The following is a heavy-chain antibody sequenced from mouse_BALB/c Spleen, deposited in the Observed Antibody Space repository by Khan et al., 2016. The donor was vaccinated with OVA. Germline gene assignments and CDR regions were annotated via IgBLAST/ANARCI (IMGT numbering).Heavy chain of an antibody. CDR3: AKFTPDYYSMDY. Sequence: QVQLKQSGPGLVAPSQSLSITCTVSGFSLTSYGVNWVRQPPGEGLEWLGVIWGDGSTNYHSTLKSRLIISKDSSKRQGFLTLNSLQTDDTATYYCAKFTPDYYSMDYWGQGTSVTVST. CDR2: IWGDGST. CDR1: GFSLTSYG. D-gene: IGHD1-1*01. J-gene: IGHJ4*01. V-gene: IGHV2-3*01.